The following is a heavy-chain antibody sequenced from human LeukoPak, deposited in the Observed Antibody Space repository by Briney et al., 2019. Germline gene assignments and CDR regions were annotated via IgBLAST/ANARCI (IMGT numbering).Heavy chain of an antibody. Sequence: GGSLRLSCAASGFTFSSYAMSWVRQAPGKGLEWVSAISGSGGSTYYADSVKGRFTISRDNSKNTLYLRMNSLRAEDTAVYYCAKASVLRFLEWLSRGKYYFDYWGQGTLVTVSS. V-gene: IGHV3-23*01. CDR3: AKASVLRFLEWLSRGKYYFDY. CDR1: GFTFSSYA. D-gene: IGHD3-3*01. J-gene: IGHJ4*02. CDR2: ISGSGGST.